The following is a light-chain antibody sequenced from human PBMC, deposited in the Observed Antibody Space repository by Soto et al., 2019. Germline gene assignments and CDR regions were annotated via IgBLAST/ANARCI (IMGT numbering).Light chain of an antibody. V-gene: IGKV3-11*01. Sequence: EIVLTQSPATLSLSPGERATLSCRASQSVSSYLAWYQQKPGQAPRLLIYDASNRATGIPARFSGSGSGTDFTLTISSLEPEDFAIYYCQHLNNWPSYTFGQGTKLEIK. CDR3: QHLNNWPSYT. J-gene: IGKJ2*01. CDR2: DAS. CDR1: QSVSSY.